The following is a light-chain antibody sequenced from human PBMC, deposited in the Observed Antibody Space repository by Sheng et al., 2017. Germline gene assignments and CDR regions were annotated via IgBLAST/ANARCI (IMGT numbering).Light chain of an antibody. Sequence: EIVMTQSPATLSVSPGERATLSCRASQSINSRLAWHQQKAGQAPRLLIYSASTRATGVPARFSGSGSGTDFTLTIGSLQSEDFALYYCQQYNNWPQTFGQGTKLEI. CDR2: SAS. CDR3: QQYNNWPQT. CDR1: QSINSR. J-gene: IGKJ2*01. V-gene: IGKV3-15*01.